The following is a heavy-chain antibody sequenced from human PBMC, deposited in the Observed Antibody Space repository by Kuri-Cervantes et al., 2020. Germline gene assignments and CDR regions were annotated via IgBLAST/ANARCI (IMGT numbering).Heavy chain of an antibody. D-gene: IGHD3-3*01. V-gene: IGHV3-74*01. Sequence: GGSLRLSCAASGFTFSSYWMHWVRQAPGKGLVWVSRINSDGSSTSYADSAKGRFTISRDNAKNTLYLQMNSLRAEDTAVYYCASSPRYDFWSGYYKTQYGMDVWGQGTTVTVSS. CDR1: GFTFSSYW. CDR2: INSDGSST. J-gene: IGHJ6*02. CDR3: ASSPRYDFWSGYYKTQYGMDV.